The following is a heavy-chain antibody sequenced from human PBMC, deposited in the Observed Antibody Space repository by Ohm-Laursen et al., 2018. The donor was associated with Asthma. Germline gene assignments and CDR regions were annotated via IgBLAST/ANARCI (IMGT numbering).Heavy chain of an antibody. CDR2: IYYSGST. J-gene: IGHJ5*02. CDR1: GGSISSGGYY. V-gene: IGHV4-31*03. D-gene: IGHD2-2*01. CDR3: ARDRPGRYCSSTSRNLGWFDP. Sequence: SQTLSLTCTVSGGSISSGGYYWSWIRQHPGKGLEWIGYIYYSGSTYYNPSLKSRVTISVDTSKNQFSLKLSSVTAADTAVYYCARDRPGRYCSSTSRNLGWFDPWGQGTLVTVSS.